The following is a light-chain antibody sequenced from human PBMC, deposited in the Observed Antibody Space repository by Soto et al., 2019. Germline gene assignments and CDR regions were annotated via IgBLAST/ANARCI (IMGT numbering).Light chain of an antibody. CDR2: GAS. Sequence: EIVLTQSPGTLSLSRGERATLSCRASQSVSSSYLAWSQQQPGQAPRRLIYGASTRATGIPDRFSGSGSGTDFTLTISRLEPEDFAVYYCQQYGSSGTFGQGTKVDIK. J-gene: IGKJ1*01. V-gene: IGKV3-20*01. CDR3: QQYGSSGT. CDR1: QSVSSSY.